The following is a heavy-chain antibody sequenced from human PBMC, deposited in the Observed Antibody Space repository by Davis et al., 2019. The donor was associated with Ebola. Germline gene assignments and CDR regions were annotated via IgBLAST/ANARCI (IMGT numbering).Heavy chain of an antibody. CDR2: IHHSGKT. V-gene: IGHV4-4*02. D-gene: IGHD5-12*01. CDR1: GVSISGNNW. Sequence: MPSETLSLTCAVSGVSISGNNWWSWVRQSPGKGLEWIGEIHHSGKTTYNPSLKSRVTLSVDTSKNQFSLKLSFVTAADPAVYYFARVKYSGYGKWNYYYGMDVWGQGTTVTVSS. CDR3: ARVKYSGYGKWNYYYGMDV. J-gene: IGHJ6*02.